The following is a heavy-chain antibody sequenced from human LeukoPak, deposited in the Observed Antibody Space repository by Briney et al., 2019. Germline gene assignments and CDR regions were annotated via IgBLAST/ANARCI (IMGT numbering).Heavy chain of an antibody. CDR1: GYTFTSYD. D-gene: IGHD3-22*01. CDR3: ARGKDSSGYYSFDY. J-gene: IGHJ4*02. V-gene: IGHV1-8*01. CDR2: MNPNSGNT. Sequence: ASVKVSCKASGYTFTSYDINWVRQATGQGLEWMGWMNPNSGNTGYAQKVQGRVTITRNTSISTAYMELSSLRAEDTAVYYCARGKDSSGYYSFDYWGQGTLVTVSS.